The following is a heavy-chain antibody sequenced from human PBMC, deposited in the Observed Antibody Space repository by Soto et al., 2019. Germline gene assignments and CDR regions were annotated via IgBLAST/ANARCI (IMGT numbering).Heavy chain of an antibody. CDR1: GGSISSYY. CDR2: IYYSGST. CDR3: ASHQWLVGFDY. D-gene: IGHD6-19*01. V-gene: IGHV4-59*01. Sequence: PSETLSLTCTVSGGSISSYYWSWIRQPPGKGLEWIGYIYYSGSTNYNPSLKSRVTISVDTSKNQFSLKLSSVTAADTAVYYCASHQWLVGFDYWGQGTLVTVSS. J-gene: IGHJ4*02.